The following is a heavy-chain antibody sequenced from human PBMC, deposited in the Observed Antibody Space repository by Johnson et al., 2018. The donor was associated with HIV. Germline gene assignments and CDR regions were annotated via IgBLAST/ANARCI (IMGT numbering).Heavy chain of an antibody. CDR3: AKGLRYFDWLGANDACDI. V-gene: IGHV3-23*04. Sequence: VQLVESGGGFIQPGRSLRLSCAASGFTFDDYAMHWVRQAPGKGLEWVSAISGSGGRQYYADAVKGRFTISRDNSKKTLYLQMNRLRAEDTAVYYCAKGLRYFDWLGANDACDIWGQGKMVTVSS. D-gene: IGHD3-9*01. CDR1: GFTFDDYA. CDR2: ISGSGGRQ. J-gene: IGHJ3*02.